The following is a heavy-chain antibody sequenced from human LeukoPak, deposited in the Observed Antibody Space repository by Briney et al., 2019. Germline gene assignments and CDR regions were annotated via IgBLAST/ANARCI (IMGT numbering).Heavy chain of an antibody. CDR2: ISYDGSNK. J-gene: IGHJ4*02. CDR1: GFTFSSYA. V-gene: IGHV3-30*04. CDR3: ARGPDYYDSSGYRYYFDY. D-gene: IGHD3-22*01. Sequence: PGRSLRLSCAASGFTFSSYAMHWVRQAPGKGLEWVAVISYDGSNKYYADSVKGRFTISRDNSKNTLYLQTNSLRAEDTAVYYCARGPDYYDSSGYRYYFDYWGQGTLVTVSS.